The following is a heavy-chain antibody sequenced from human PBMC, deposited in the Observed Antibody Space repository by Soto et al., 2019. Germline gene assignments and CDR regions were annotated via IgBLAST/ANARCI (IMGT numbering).Heavy chain of an antibody. CDR3: ARGGAYYDFWTSELSGMDV. J-gene: IGHJ6*02. Sequence: PSETLSLTCTVSGGSISSGDYYWSWIRQPPGKGLEWIGYIYYSGSTYYNPSLKSRVTISVDTSKNQFSLKLSSVTAADTAVYYCARGGAYYDFWTSELSGMDVWGQGTTVTVSS. CDR1: GGSISSGDYY. D-gene: IGHD3-3*01. CDR2: IYYSGST. V-gene: IGHV4-30-4*01.